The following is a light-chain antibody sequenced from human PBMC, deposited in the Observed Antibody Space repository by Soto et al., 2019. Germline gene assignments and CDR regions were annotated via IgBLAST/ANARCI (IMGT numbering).Light chain of an antibody. Sequence: EIGMTQSPVTLSVSPGERATLSCRASQSVSSNLAWYQQKPGQAPRLLIYGASTRATGIPARFSVSGSGTEFTLTISSLQSEDFAVYYCQQYESWPYTFGQGTKLEIK. CDR1: QSVSSN. CDR3: QQYESWPYT. CDR2: GAS. J-gene: IGKJ2*01. V-gene: IGKV3-15*01.